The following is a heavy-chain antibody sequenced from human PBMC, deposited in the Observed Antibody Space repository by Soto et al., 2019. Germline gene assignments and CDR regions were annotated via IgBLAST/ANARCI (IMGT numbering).Heavy chain of an antibody. J-gene: IGHJ6*02. D-gene: IGHD3-3*01. CDR1: GYTFTSYG. Sequence: AASVKVSCKASGYTFTSYGISWVRQAPGQGLEWMGWISAYNGNTNYAQKLQGRVTMTTDTSTSTAYMELRSLRSDDTAVYYCARGQTYYDFWSGYLSPSHYYYYGMDVWGQGTTVTVSS. V-gene: IGHV1-18*01. CDR2: ISAYNGNT. CDR3: ARGQTYYDFWSGYLSPSHYYYYGMDV.